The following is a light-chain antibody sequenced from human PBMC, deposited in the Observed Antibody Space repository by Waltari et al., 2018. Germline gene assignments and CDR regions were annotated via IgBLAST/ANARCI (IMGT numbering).Light chain of an antibody. CDR2: DIT. V-gene: IGLV2-23*02. J-gene: IGLJ1*01. CDR3: CSFAGYGIYV. CDR1: ADNVDILYL. Sequence: QSALTQPASVSGSLGQSIPISCSETADNVDILYLFSWYQRNPGRAPRLLIYDITQRPSGISDRFSGSKSGKTASLTISGLQAEDEADYYCCSFAGYGIYVFGSGTHVTVL.